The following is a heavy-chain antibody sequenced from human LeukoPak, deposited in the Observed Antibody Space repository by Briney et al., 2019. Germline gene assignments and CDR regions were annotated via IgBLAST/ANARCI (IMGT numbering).Heavy chain of an antibody. CDR2: INPNSGGT. CDR1: GYTFTGYY. J-gene: IGHJ4*02. V-gene: IGHV1-2*02. Sequence: GASVKVSCKASGYTFTGYYMHWVRQAPGQGLEWMGWINPNSGGTNYAQKFQGRVTMTRDTSISTAYMELSRLRSDDTAVYYCARGPLNISGSYSRWGQGTLVTVSS. CDR3: ARGPLNISGSYSR. D-gene: IGHD1-26*01.